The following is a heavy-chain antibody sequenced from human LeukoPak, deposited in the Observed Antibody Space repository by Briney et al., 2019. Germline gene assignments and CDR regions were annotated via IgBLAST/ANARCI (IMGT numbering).Heavy chain of an antibody. CDR3: ARRSYYYDSQDTFDF. J-gene: IGHJ3*01. Sequence: GESLKISCKASGYSFTSYLIAWVRQMPGKGLEWMGIIYPGDSTTKYSPSFQGRVTISADNSINTAFLQWSSLQASDTAMFYCARRSYYYDSQDTFDFWGQGTMVTVSS. V-gene: IGHV5-51*01. CDR2: IYPGDSTT. CDR1: GYSFTSYL. D-gene: IGHD3-22*01.